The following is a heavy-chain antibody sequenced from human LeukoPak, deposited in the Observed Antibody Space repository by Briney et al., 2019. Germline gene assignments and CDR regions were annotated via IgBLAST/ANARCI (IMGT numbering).Heavy chain of an antibody. CDR2: IIPIFGTA. J-gene: IGHJ4*02. D-gene: IGHD2-15*01. CDR3: AREAGDCSGGSCYGY. V-gene: IGHV1-69*13. CDR1: GYTFTSYA. Sequence: ASVKVSCKASGYTFTSYAMNWVRQAPGQGLEWMGGIIPIFGTANYAQKFQGRVTITADESTSTAYMELSSLRSEDTAVYYCAREAGDCSGGSCYGYWGQGTLVTVSS.